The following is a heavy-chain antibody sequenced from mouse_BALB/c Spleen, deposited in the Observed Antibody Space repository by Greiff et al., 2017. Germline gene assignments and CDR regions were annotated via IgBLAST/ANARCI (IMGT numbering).Heavy chain of an antibody. Sequence: DVQLVESGGGLVQPGGSRKLSCAASGFTFSSFGMHWVRQAPEKGLEWVAYISSGSSTIYYADTVKGRFTISRDNPKNTLFLQMTSLRSEDTAMYYCARNWRYRFNYAMDYWGQGTSVTVSS. CDR3: ARNWRYRFNYAMDY. D-gene: IGHD2-14*01. CDR1: GFTFSSFG. J-gene: IGHJ4*01. CDR2: ISSGSSTI. V-gene: IGHV5-17*02.